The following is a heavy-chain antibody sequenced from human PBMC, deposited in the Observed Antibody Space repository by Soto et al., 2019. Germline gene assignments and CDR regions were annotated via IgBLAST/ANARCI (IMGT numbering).Heavy chain of an antibody. CDR3: ARGYSGYDSSDY. CDR1: GFSLSTSGVG. CDR2: IYWDDDK. Sequence: QITLKESGPTLAKPTQTLTLTCPFSGFSLSTSGVGVRWIRQPPGKALEWLALIYWDDDKRYSPSLKSRLTPTKDTSKTQVVLTMTNMDAGDTATYVCARGYSGYDSSDYWGQGTLDIVSS. J-gene: IGHJ4*02. D-gene: IGHD5-12*01. V-gene: IGHV2-5*02.